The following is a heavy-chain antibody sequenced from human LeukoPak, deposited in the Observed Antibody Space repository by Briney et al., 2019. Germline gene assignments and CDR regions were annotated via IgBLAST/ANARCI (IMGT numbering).Heavy chain of an antibody. D-gene: IGHD3-22*01. CDR3: ARDYYDSRGEAFDI. V-gene: IGHV4-59*11. Sequence: SETLSLTCTVSGDSIGSHYWSWIRQPPGKGLEWIGYIFYVGSTNYNPSLKSRVTISVDTSKNRFSLKLNSVTAADTAVYYCARDYYDSRGEAFDIWGQGTMVTVSS. CDR2: IFYVGST. CDR1: GDSIGSHY. J-gene: IGHJ3*02.